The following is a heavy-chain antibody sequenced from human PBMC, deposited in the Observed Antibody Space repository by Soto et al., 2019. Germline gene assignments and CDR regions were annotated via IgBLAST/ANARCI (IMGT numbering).Heavy chain of an antibody. Sequence: PGGSLRISCAASGFTYSGYGMHWVRQAPGKGLEWVSGISQNGSSKGYGDSVKGRFAVSRDNAKNSLYLQMNSLRAEDTALYYCARDPGYSYGTQFDYWGQGTLVTVSS. V-gene: IGHV3-20*04. D-gene: IGHD5-18*01. CDR2: ISQNGSSK. CDR3: ARDPGYSYGTQFDY. CDR1: GFTYSGYG. J-gene: IGHJ4*02.